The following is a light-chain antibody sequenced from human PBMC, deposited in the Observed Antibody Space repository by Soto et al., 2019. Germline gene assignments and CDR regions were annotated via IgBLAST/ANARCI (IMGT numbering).Light chain of an antibody. J-gene: IGKJ4*01. CDR1: QSLLHSDGKTY. CDR3: MQGIHLPPPGLT. Sequence: DIVMTQTPLSLSVTPGQPASISCKSSQSLLHSDGKTYLYWYLQKPGQSPQLLIYEVSSRCSGVPDRFSGSGAETDFTLKISRVEAEDVGVYYRMQGIHLPPPGLTFGGGTKVEIK. V-gene: IGKV2-29*01. CDR2: EVS.